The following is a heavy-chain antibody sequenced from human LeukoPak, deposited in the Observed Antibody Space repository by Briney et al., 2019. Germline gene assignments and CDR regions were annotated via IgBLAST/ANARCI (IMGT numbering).Heavy chain of an antibody. CDR3: ARADFDWLYLFDS. J-gene: IGHJ4*02. Sequence: SETLSLTYTVSGGSISSGTYYWGWIRQHPGKGLEWIGYIYSRGTKYYNPSLKSRVTISADTSKNHFSLSLSSMTAADTAVYYCARADFDWLYLFDSWGQGILVTVSS. V-gene: IGHV4-31*03. CDR2: IYSRGTK. D-gene: IGHD3-9*01. CDR1: GGSISSGTYY.